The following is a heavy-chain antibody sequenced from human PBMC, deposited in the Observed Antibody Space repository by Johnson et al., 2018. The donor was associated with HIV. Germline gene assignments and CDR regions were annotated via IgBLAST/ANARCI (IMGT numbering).Heavy chain of an antibody. J-gene: IGHJ3*02. CDR3: ARDWGTIQLWSSGAFDI. CDR1: GFTFSSYG. Sequence: VQLVESGGGVVQPGRSLRLSCAASGFTFSSYGMHWVRQAPGKGLEWVAVISYDGSNKYYVDSVKGRFTISRDNAKNSLYLQMNSLRAEDTAVYYCARDWGTIQLWSSGAFDIWGQGTMVTVSS. D-gene: IGHD5-18*01. V-gene: IGHV3-30*03. CDR2: ISYDGSNK.